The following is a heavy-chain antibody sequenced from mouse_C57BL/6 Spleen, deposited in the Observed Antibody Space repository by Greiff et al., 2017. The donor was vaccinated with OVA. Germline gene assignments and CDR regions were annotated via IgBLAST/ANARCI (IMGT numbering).Heavy chain of an antibody. J-gene: IGHJ4*01. CDR2: IYWDDDK. CDR3: ARSTLYAMDY. CDR1: GFSLSTSGMG. V-gene: IGHV8-12*01. Sequence: QVTLKESGPGILQSSQTLSLTCSFSGFSLSTSGMGVSWIRQPSGKGLEWLAHIYWDDDKRYNPSMKSRLTISKDTSRNQVFLKVTSVDTADTATYYCARSTLYAMDYWGQGTSVTVSS.